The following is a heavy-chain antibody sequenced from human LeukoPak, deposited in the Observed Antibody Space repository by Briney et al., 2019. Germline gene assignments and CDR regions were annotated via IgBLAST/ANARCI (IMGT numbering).Heavy chain of an antibody. CDR2: TNHSGST. CDR3: ARVGATQVLPGPGYYFDY. D-gene: IGHD1-26*01. J-gene: IGHJ4*02. CDR1: GRSFSGYY. V-gene: IGHV4-34*01. Sequence: SETLSLTCAVYGRSFSGYYWSWIRHPPGKGLEWIGETNHSGSTNYNPSLKSRVTISVDTSKNQFSLKLSSVTAADTAVYYCARVGATQVLPGPGYYFDYWGQGTLVTVSS.